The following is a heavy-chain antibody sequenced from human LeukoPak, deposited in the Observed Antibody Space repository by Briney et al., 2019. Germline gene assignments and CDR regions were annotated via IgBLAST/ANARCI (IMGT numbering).Heavy chain of an antibody. D-gene: IGHD1-14*01. V-gene: IGHV3-23*01. J-gene: IGHJ3*02. Sequence: PGRSLRLSCAASGFTFNTYAMSWVRQAPGKGLEWVSVIGGSGATTYYADSVKGRFTISRANSKNTLYLQMNSLRAEDTAVYYCASRNITLGRAFDIWGQGTMVTVSS. CDR2: IGGSGATT. CDR1: GFTFNTYA. CDR3: ASRNITLGRAFDI.